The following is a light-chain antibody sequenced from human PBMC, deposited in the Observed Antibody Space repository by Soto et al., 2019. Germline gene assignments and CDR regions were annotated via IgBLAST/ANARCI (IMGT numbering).Light chain of an antibody. Sequence: EIVLTQSPGTLSLSPGERATLSCRASQSVTSGYLAWYQQKPGQAPRLLIYDASSRATGIPDRFSGSGSGTDFTLTINRLEPEDFAVYYCQQYGTSLLYTFGQGTKLEI. CDR3: QQYGTSLLYT. CDR2: DAS. J-gene: IGKJ2*01. CDR1: QSVTSGY. V-gene: IGKV3-20*01.